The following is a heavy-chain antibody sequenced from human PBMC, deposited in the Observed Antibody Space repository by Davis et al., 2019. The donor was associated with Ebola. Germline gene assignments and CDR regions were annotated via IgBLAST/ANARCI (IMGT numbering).Heavy chain of an antibody. CDR2: ISAYNGNT. Sequence: ASVKVSCKASGYTFTSYGISWVRQAPGQGLEWMGWISAYNGNTNYAQKLQGRVTMTTDTSTSTAYMELRSLRSDDTAVYYCARTYGDYSEKRGSFDYWGQGTLVTVSS. D-gene: IGHD4-17*01. J-gene: IGHJ4*02. CDR3: ARTYGDYSEKRGSFDY. CDR1: GYTFTSYG. V-gene: IGHV1-18*01.